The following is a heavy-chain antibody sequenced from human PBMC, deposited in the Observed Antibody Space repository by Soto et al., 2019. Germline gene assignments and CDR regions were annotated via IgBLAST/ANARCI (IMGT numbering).Heavy chain of an antibody. CDR3: ARRLDDTPETFFNWFDP. D-gene: IGHD2-15*01. J-gene: IGHJ5*02. CDR1: GGSINTGGYY. CDR2: IFYTGTA. Sequence: QVQLQESGPGLVKPSQTLSLTCTVSGGSINTGGYYWGWIRHLPGEGLEWIGHIFYTGTAYYTPSLLSRVTVSIDTSANQFSLHMYSVTAADTAMYYCARRLDDTPETFFNWFDPWGQGILVTGSS. V-gene: IGHV4-31*03.